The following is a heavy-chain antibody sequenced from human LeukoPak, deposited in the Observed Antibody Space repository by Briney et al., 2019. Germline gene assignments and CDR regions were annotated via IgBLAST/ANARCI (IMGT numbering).Heavy chain of an antibody. V-gene: IGHV3-23*01. Sequence: GGSLRLFCAASGFMFRSSSMSWDRQVPGKGLEWVSTISASAGNIYYADSVKGRFTISRDNSKNTLFLQMNSLRAEDTAIYYCAKRPAAVRGVIPYVDYWGQGTLVTVSS. CDR2: ISASAGNI. J-gene: IGHJ4*02. CDR3: AKRPAAVRGVIPYVDY. CDR1: GFMFRSSS. D-gene: IGHD3-10*02.